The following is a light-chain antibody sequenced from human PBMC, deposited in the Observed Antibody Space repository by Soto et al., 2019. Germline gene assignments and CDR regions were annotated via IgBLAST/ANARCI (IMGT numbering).Light chain of an antibody. Sequence: QAVVTQPPSVSGAPGQRVTISCTGTSSNIGAGYDVQWYQQFPGTAPKLLIYGDISRPSGIPGRFSGSKSGSSASLAITGLQAEDEADYYCQSYDSSLSGYVFGGGTKLTVL. V-gene: IGLV1-40*01. CDR1: SSNIGAGYD. CDR3: QSYDSSLSGYV. J-gene: IGLJ3*02. CDR2: GDI.